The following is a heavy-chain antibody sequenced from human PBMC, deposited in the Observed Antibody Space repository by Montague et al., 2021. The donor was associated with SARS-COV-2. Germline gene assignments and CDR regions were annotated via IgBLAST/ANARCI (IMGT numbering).Heavy chain of an antibody. CDR2: INHSGGI. D-gene: IGHD3-22*01. CDR1: GGSFGGYY. Sequence: SETLSLTCAVYGGSFGGYYWSWIRQPPGKGLEWIGEINHSGGINYNPSLKSRVTISVDTSKNQFSLKLSSVTAADTAVYYCARVPDYYDSSGYYFDAFDIWGQGTMVTVSS. J-gene: IGHJ3*02. V-gene: IGHV4-34*01. CDR3: ARVPDYYDSSGYYFDAFDI.